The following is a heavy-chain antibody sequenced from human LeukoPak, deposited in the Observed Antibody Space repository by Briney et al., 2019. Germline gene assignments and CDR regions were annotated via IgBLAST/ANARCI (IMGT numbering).Heavy chain of an antibody. D-gene: IGHD6-19*01. Sequence: AGSLRLSCAASGFTFSRYWMSWVRQAPGKGLEWGADIKQDGSEKYYVDSVKGRFTISRDNAKNSLYLQLNSLRAEDTAVYYCARSPYTSGWYGVGYWGQGTLVTVSS. CDR2: IKQDGSEK. CDR3: ARSPYTSGWYGVGY. CDR1: GFTFSRYW. J-gene: IGHJ4*02. V-gene: IGHV3-7*01.